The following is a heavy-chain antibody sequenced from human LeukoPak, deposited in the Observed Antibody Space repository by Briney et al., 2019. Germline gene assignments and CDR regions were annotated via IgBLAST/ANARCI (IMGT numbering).Heavy chain of an antibody. V-gene: IGHV3-66*01. CDR2: IFDRGST. J-gene: IGHJ4*02. CDR3: AKGSITMIVVVMTCPDY. D-gene: IGHD3-22*01. CDR1: GFTVSSKC. Sequence: GGSLRLSCAASGFTVSSKCMSWVRQAPGTGLEWVSAIFDRGSTYYADSVKGRFTISRDNSRNTLYLQMNSLRAEDTGVYYCAKGSITMIVVVMTCPDYWGQGTLVTVSS.